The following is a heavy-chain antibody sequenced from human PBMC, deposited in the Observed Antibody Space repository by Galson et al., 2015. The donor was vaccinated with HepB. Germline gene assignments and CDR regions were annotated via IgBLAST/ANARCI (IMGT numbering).Heavy chain of an antibody. Sequence: SVKVSCKASGGTFSSYAISWVRQAPGQGLEWMGGIIPILGIANYAQKFQGRVTITADKSTSTAYMELSSLRSEDTAVYYCAREGDSHYYYYYMDVWGKGTTVTVSS. CDR3: AREGDSHYYYYYMDV. V-gene: IGHV1-69*10. CDR1: GGTFSSYA. J-gene: IGHJ6*03. D-gene: IGHD3-16*01. CDR2: IIPILGIA.